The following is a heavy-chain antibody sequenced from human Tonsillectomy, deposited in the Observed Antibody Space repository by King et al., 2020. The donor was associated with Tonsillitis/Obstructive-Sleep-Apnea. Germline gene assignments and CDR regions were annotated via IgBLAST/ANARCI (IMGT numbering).Heavy chain of an antibody. Sequence: QLVQSGAEVKKPGSSVKVSCKASGGTFSSYAISWVRQAPGQGLEWMGGIIPIFGTANYAQKFQGRVTITADESTSTAYMELSSLRSEDTAVYYCARGHYDSSGYLLHYYYYMDVWGKGTTVTVSS. CDR3: ARGHYDSSGYLLHYYYYMDV. CDR2: IIPIFGTA. D-gene: IGHD3-22*01. CDR1: GGTFSSYA. J-gene: IGHJ6*03. V-gene: IGHV1-69*01.